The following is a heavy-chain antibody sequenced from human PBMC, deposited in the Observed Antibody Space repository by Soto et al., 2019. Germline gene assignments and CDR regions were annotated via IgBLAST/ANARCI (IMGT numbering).Heavy chain of an antibody. J-gene: IGHJ4*02. Sequence: SETLSLTCTVSGGSISSSSYYWVWIRQPPGKGLEWIGSIYYSGSTYYNPSLKSRVTISVDTSKNQFSLKLSSVTAADTAVYYCARLRHLSSPDYWGQGTLVTVSS. V-gene: IGHV4-39*01. CDR2: IYYSGST. CDR3: ARLRHLSSPDY. CDR1: GGSISSSSYY.